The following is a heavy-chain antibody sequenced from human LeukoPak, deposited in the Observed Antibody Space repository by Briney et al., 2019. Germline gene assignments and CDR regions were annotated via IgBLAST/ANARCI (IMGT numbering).Heavy chain of an antibody. D-gene: IGHD2-2*01. CDR1: GYTFTGYY. Sequence: GASVKVSCKASGYTFTGYYMHRVRQAPGQGLEWMGWINPNSGGTNYAQKFQGRVTMTRDTSISTAYMELSRLRSDDTAVYYCAREGYCSSTSCYEDWFDPWGQGTLVTVSS. CDR3: AREGYCSSTSCYEDWFDP. CDR2: INPNSGGT. V-gene: IGHV1-2*02. J-gene: IGHJ5*02.